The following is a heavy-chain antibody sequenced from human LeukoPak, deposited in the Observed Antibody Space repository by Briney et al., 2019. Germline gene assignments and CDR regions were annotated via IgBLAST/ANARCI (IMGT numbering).Heavy chain of an antibody. CDR2: VHHSGAT. Sequence: PSETLSLTCSVSGYSISRGYHWAWVRQPPGKGLEWIGSVHHSGATYYNPSLNSCLTISADTSKNQFSLKMGSVTAADTAVYYCARINFNPDYWGQGTLVTVSS. V-gene: IGHV4-38-2*02. J-gene: IGHJ4*02. CDR1: GYSISRGYH. CDR3: ARINFNPDY. D-gene: IGHD1-14*01.